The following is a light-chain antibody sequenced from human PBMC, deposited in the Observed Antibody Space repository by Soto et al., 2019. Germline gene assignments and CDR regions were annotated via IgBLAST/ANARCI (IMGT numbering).Light chain of an antibody. CDR2: GAS. J-gene: IGKJ2*01. Sequence: EIVLTQSPGTLSLSPGERATLSCRASQSVSSSYLAWYQQKPGQAPRLLIYGASSRATGIPDRFSGSGSGTDFTLTISRLEPEDFAVFYSQQFGSSPYTFGQGTKVDIK. CDR3: QQFGSSPYT. V-gene: IGKV3-20*01. CDR1: QSVSSSY.